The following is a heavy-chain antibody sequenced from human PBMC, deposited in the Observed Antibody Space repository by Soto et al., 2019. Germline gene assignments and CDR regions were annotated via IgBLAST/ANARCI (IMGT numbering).Heavy chain of an antibody. Sequence: QVRLQESGPGLVKPSQTLSLTCPVSGGSVSSGGFYWNWIRQHPGKGLEWIGYMYNDGRTEYNPSLKSRGSTSVDTPKNQFSLKVMSVTVADTAVYYCTREAGYWGQGILVTVSS. V-gene: IGHV4-31*03. CDR3: TREAGY. CDR1: GGSVSSGGFY. J-gene: IGHJ4*02. CDR2: MYNDGRT. D-gene: IGHD6-25*01.